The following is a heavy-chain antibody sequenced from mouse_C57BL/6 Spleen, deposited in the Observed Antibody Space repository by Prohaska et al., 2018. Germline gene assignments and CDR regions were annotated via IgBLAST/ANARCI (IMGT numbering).Heavy chain of an antibody. J-gene: IGHJ2*01. V-gene: IGHV9-3*01. D-gene: IGHD1-2*01. CDR2: INTYSGVP. CDR1: GYTFTTYG. CDR3: ARSLLRRFDY. Sequence: QIQLVQSGPELKKHGETVKISCKASGYTFTTYGMSWVKQAPGKGLQRMGWINTYSGVPTYADDFKGRFAFSLETSASTAYLQINNLKNEDTATYFCARSLLRRFDYWGQGTTLTVSS.